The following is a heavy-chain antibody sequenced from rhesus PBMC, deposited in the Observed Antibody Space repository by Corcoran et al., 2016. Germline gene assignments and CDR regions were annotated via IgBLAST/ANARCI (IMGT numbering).Heavy chain of an antibody. Sequence: QLQLQESGPGLVKPSETLSVTCAVSGGSFSSSYWSWIRQAPGKGREWLGYIYGRGSSTNSNPSLKSRVTLSLDTSQNQLSLKLSSVTTADTAVYYCARDDYGNSDYWGQGVLVTVSS. CDR3: ARDDYGNSDY. CDR2: IYGRGSST. V-gene: IGHV4-169*02. J-gene: IGHJ4*01. D-gene: IGHD4-35*01. CDR1: GGSFSSSY.